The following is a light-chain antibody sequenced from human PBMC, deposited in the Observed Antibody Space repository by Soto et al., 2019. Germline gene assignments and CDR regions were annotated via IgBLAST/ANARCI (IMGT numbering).Light chain of an antibody. V-gene: IGKV4-1*01. J-gene: IGKJ4*01. CDR3: KQYYLTPLS. Sequence: DIVMTQSPDSLAVSLGERATINCKSSQSVLYSSNNKNFLAWYQQKPGQPPKLLIYWASARESGVPDRFSGSGSGTDFTLTISSLQADEVAVYYCKQYYLTPLSVGGGTKVDNK. CDR1: QSVLYSSNNKNF. CDR2: WAS.